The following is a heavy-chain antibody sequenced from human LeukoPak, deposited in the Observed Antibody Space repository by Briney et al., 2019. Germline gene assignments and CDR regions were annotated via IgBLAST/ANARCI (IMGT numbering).Heavy chain of an antibody. D-gene: IGHD6-19*01. CDR3: ARRGYSSGWYYFDY. V-gene: IGHV4-61*08. CDR1: GGSISSGGYY. Sequence: SETLSLTCAVSGGSISSGGYYWSWIRQPPGKGLEWIGYIYFSGSTNYNPSLKSRVTISLDTSKNQFSLKLNSVTAADTAVYYCARRGYSSGWYYFDYWGQGTLVTVSS. CDR2: IYFSGST. J-gene: IGHJ4*02.